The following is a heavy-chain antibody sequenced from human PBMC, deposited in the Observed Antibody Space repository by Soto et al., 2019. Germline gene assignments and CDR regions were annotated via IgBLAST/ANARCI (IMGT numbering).Heavy chain of an antibody. J-gene: IGHJ4*02. CDR3: VTSGYCISGGCYRKGDS. CDR2: IKQDGSEK. Sequence: EVPLVESGGGLVQPGGSLRLSCAASGFTFTNYWMSWVRQTPGKGLEWLANIKQDGSEKYYLDSVKGRFSISRDNAKNSVYLQMNSLRAEDTAMYYCVTSGYCISGGCYRKGDSWGQGTLVTVSS. D-gene: IGHD2-2*01. V-gene: IGHV3-7*01. CDR1: GFTFTNYW.